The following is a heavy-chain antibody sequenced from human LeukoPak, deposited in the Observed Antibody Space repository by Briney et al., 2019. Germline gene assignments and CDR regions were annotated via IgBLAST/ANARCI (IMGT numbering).Heavy chain of an antibody. CDR1: GYSISSGYY. V-gene: IGHV4-38-2*01. D-gene: IGHD3-3*01. CDR3: ARHGGFYDFWSAITKYYFDL. J-gene: IGHJ2*01. CDR2: IYHSGST. Sequence: PSETLSLTCAVSGYSISSGYYWAWIRQLPGKGLEWIGSIYHSGSTDYNTSLKSRVTISIDTSKNQFSLKLSSVTAADTAVYYCARHGGFYDFWSAITKYYFDLWGRGTLVTVSS.